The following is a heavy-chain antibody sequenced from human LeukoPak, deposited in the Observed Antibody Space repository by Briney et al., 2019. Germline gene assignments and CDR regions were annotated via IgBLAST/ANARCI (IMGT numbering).Heavy chain of an antibody. Sequence: GASVKVSCKASGYTFTSYGISWVRQAPGQGLEWMGWISAYNGNTNYAQKLQGKVTMTTDTSTSTAYMELRSLRSDDTAVYYCARYLRGHSYGYCFDYWGQGTLVTVYS. CDR3: ARYLRGHSYGYCFDY. J-gene: IGHJ4*02. CDR2: ISAYNGNT. CDR1: GYTFTSYG. V-gene: IGHV1-18*01. D-gene: IGHD5-18*01.